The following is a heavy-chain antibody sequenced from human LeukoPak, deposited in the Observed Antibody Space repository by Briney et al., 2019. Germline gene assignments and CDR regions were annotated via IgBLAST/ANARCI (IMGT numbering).Heavy chain of an antibody. D-gene: IGHD3-22*01. J-gene: IGHJ4*02. CDR1: GFTVSSNY. V-gene: IGHV3-66*01. CDR3: ARVNLIYYYDSSGYFDY. CDR2: IYSGDST. Sequence: GGSLRLSCAASGFTVSSNYMSWVRQAPGKGLEWVSVIYSGDSTYYADSVKGRFTISRDNSKNTLYLQMNSLRAEDTAVYYCARVNLIYYYDSSGYFDYWGQETLVTVSS.